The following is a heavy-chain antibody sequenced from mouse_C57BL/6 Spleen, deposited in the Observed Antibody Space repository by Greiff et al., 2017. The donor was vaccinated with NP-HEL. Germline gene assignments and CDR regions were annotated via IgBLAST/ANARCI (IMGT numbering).Heavy chain of an antibody. V-gene: IGHV1-26*01. CDR2: INPNNGGT. Sequence: EVQLQQSGPELVKPGASVKISCKASGYTFTDYYMNWVKQSHGKSLEWIGDINPNNGGTSYNQKFKGKATLTVDKSSSTAYMELRSLTSEDSAVYYCCVFITTYYAMDYWGQGTSVTVSS. D-gene: IGHD1-1*01. CDR3: CVFITTYYAMDY. CDR1: GYTFTDYY. J-gene: IGHJ4*01.